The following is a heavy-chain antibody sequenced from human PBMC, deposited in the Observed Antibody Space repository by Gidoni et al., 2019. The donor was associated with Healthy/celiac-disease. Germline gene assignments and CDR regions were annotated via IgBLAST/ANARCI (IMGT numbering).Heavy chain of an antibody. CDR1: GYTFTSSG. D-gene: IGHD5-12*01. V-gene: IGHV1-18*01. J-gene: IGHJ5*02. Sequence: QVQLVQSGAEVKKPGASVKVSCTASGYTFTSSGISWVRQAPGQGLEWMGWISAYNGNTNYAQKLQGRVTMTTDTSTSTAYMELRSLRSDDTAVYYCARDFQGGYDFPVGFDPWGQGTLVTVSS. CDR2: ISAYNGNT. CDR3: ARDFQGGYDFPVGFDP.